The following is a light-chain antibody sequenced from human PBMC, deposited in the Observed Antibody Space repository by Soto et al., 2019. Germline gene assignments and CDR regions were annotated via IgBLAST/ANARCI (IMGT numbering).Light chain of an antibody. Sequence: IVMTQSPATLSVSPGERATLSCRASQSVSSNLAWYQQKPGQAPRLLIYGASTRATGIPARFSGSGSGTEVTLTISSLQSEDFAVYYCQQYHNLPLYTFVQGTKLEIK. J-gene: IGKJ2*01. CDR1: QSVSSN. CDR3: QQYHNLPLYT. CDR2: GAS. V-gene: IGKV3-15*01.